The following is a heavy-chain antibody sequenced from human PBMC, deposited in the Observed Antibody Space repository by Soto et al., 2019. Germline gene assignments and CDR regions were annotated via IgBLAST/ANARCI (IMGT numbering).Heavy chain of an antibody. D-gene: IGHD3-10*01. CDR2: IYYSGST. CDR3: ARQTFGESPSSTYFDY. Sequence: QLQLQESGPGLVKPSETLSLTCTVSGGSISSSSYYWGWIRQPPGKGLEWIGSIYYSGSTYYNPSLKSRVTISVDTSKNQFSLKLSSVTAADTAVYYCARQTFGESPSSTYFDYWGQGTLVTVSS. J-gene: IGHJ4*02. V-gene: IGHV4-39*01. CDR1: GGSISSSSYY.